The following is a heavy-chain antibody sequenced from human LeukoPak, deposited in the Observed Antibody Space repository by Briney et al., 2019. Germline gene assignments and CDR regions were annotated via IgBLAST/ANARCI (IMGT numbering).Heavy chain of an antibody. D-gene: IGHD6-19*01. J-gene: IGHJ4*02. Sequence: ASVKVSCKASGYTFTDYYIHWVRQAPGQGLEWMGWINPNSGGTNYAQNFQGRVTMTRDTPISTAYMEVSRLRSDDTAVYYCAREMGSYSSGWYPDYWGQGTLVTVSS. CDR3: AREMGSYSSGWYPDY. V-gene: IGHV1-2*02. CDR1: GYTFTDYY. CDR2: INPNSGGT.